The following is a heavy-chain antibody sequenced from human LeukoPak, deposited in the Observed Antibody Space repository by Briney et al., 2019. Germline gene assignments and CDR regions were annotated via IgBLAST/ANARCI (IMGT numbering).Heavy chain of an antibody. Sequence: SETLSLTCTVSGGSISGYYWSWIRQPPGKGLEWIGYIYYSGSTNYNPSLKSRVTISVDTSKNQFSLKLSSVTAADTAVYYCARGLRYYDFWSGPGGMDVWGQGTTVTVSS. CDR1: GGSISGYY. D-gene: IGHD3-3*01. V-gene: IGHV4-59*01. CDR3: ARGLRYYDFWSGPGGMDV. J-gene: IGHJ6*02. CDR2: IYYSGST.